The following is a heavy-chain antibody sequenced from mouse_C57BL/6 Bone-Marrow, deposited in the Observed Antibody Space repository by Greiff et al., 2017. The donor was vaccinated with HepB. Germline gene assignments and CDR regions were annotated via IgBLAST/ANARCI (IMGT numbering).Heavy chain of an antibody. CDR3: ARDRGGYYDWYFDV. J-gene: IGHJ1*03. CDR2: ISYSGST. V-gene: IGHV3-1*01. D-gene: IGHD2-3*01. CDR1: GYSITSGYD. Sequence: EVMLVESGPGMVKPSQSLSLTCTVTGYSITSGYDWHWIRHFPGNKLERMGYISYSGSTNYNPSLKSRISITHDTSKNHFFLNLKSVTTEDTATYYCARDRGGYYDWYFDVWGTGTTVTVSS.